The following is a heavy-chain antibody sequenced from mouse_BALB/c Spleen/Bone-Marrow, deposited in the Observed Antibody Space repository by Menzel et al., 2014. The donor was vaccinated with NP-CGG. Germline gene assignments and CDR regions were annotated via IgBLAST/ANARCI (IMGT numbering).Heavy chain of an antibody. CDR2: ISTYYGDA. D-gene: IGHD2-2*01. CDR3: ARSGGYDYFDY. CDR1: GYTFTDYA. V-gene: IGHV1S137*01. Sequence: VQLQESGAELVGPEVSVKISCKGSGYTFTDYAMHWVKQSHAKSLEWIGVISTYYGDASYNQKFKGKATMTVDKSSSTAYMELARLTSEDSAIYYCARSGGYDYFDYWGQGTTLTVSS. J-gene: IGHJ2*01.